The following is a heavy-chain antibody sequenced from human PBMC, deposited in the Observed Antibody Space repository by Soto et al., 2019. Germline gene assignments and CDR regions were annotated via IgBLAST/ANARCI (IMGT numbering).Heavy chain of an antibody. CDR1: GGTLSNFY. V-gene: IGHV4-59*01. CDR2: IHYRGTT. CDR3: TRTRTTGWFSPVDS. D-gene: IGHD6-19*01. Sequence: EQLQESGPGLVKPAETLSLTCTVSGGTLSNFYWSWVRQSPGKGLEWIGYIHYRGTTNYSPSLKSRVIMSIDASKNQFSLTLKSVTAADTAVYYCTRTRTTGWFSPVDSWGQGIPVTVSS. J-gene: IGHJ4*02.